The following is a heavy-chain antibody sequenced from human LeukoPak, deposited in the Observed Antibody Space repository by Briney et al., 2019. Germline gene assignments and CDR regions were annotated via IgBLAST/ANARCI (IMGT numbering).Heavy chain of an antibody. Sequence: SETLSLNCAVYGGSFSGYYWGWIRQPQGKGLEWIGEINHSGSTNYNPSLKSRVTMSVDTSKNQFSLKLSSVTAADTAVYYCAREKGYYDILTGSPFYYYGMDVWGQGTTVTVSS. CDR2: INHSGST. V-gene: IGHV4-34*01. CDR1: GGSFSGYY. D-gene: IGHD3-9*01. CDR3: AREKGYYDILTGSPFYYYGMDV. J-gene: IGHJ6*02.